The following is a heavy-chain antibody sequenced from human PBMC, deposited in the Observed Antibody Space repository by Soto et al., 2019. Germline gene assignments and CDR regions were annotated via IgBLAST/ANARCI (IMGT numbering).Heavy chain of an antibody. V-gene: IGHV1-3*01. D-gene: IGHD6-13*01. Sequence: QVQVVQSGAEVKKPGASVKVSCKASGYTLSNYAMHWVRQAPGQRREWMGWINAGNGDIKYSQKFQGRVSITRDTSANTAYMALSSLRLEDTAVYYCAGDGEGRAEAGMVSWGQGTLVTVSS. CDR3: AGDGEGRAEAGMVS. CDR1: GYTLSNYA. J-gene: IGHJ4*02. CDR2: INAGNGDI.